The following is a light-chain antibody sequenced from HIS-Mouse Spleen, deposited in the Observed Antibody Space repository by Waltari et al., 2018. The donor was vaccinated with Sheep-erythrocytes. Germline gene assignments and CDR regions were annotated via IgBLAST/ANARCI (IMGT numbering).Light chain of an antibody. V-gene: IGKV1D-13*01. CDR1: QGISSA. CDR3: QQFNNYPRT. J-gene: IGKJ1*01. Sequence: AIQLTQSPSSRSASVGDRVTITCRARQGISSALAWYQQKPEKAPKLLIYDASSLESGVPSRFSGSGSGTDFTLTSSSLQPEDFATYYCQQFNNYPRTFGQGTKVEIK. CDR2: DAS.